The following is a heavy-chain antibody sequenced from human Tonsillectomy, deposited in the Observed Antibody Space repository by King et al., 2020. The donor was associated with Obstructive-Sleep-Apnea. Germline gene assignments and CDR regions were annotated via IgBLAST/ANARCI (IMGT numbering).Heavy chain of an antibody. D-gene: IGHD3-3*01. J-gene: IGHJ1*01. CDR2: ISGSGGST. CDR1: GFTFSSYV. CDR3: AMDTSGYTTLGEYFQH. V-gene: IGHV3-23*04. Sequence: VQLVESGGGLVQPGGSLRLSCAASGFTFSSYVISWVRQAPGKGLEWVSAISGSGGSTYYADSVKGRFTISRDNSKNTLYLQMNSLRAEDTAVYYCAMDTSGYTTLGEYFQHWGQGTLVTVSS.